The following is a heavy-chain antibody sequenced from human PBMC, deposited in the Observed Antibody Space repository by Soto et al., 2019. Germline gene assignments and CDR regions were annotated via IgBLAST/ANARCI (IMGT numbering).Heavy chain of an antibody. CDR2: IYYSGST. J-gene: IGHJ4*02. Sequence: LSLTCTVSGGSISSGGYYWSWIRQHPGKGLEWIGYIYYSGSTYYNPSLKSRVTISVDTSKNQFSLKLSSVTAADTAVYYCAREKRRIAARLGSYFDYWGQGTLVTVSS. D-gene: IGHD6-6*01. V-gene: IGHV4-31*03. CDR3: AREKRRIAARLGSYFDY. CDR1: GGSISSGGYY.